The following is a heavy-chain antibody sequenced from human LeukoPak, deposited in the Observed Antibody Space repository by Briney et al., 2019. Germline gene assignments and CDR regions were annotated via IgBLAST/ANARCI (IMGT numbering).Heavy chain of an antibody. D-gene: IGHD3-10*01. V-gene: IGHV3-48*02. CDR3: ARDVMVRGVIFDY. CDR1: GFTFSSYS. J-gene: IGHJ4*02. CDR2: ISSSSSTI. Sequence: GGSLRLSCAASGFTFSSYSMNWVRQAPGKGLEWVSYISSSSSTIYYADSVKGRFTISRDNAKNPLYLQMNSLRDEDTAVYYCARDVMVRGVIFDYWGQGTLVTVSS.